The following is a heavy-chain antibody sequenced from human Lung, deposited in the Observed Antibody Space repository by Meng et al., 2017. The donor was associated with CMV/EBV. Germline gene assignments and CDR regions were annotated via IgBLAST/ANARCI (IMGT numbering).Heavy chain of an antibody. CDR1: GFTFGDYA. CDR2: IRNRTRGGTT. V-gene: IGHV3-49*04. D-gene: IGHD3-10*01. CDR3: ARGSGSPEH. Sequence: GGSLRLSCTASGFTFGDYAMTWVRQAPGKRLEWIGFIRNRTRGGTTEYAASVKGRFSILRDDSKSIAYLQMDSVKIEDTGVYFCARGSGSPEHWGQGTPVTVSS. J-gene: IGHJ1*01.